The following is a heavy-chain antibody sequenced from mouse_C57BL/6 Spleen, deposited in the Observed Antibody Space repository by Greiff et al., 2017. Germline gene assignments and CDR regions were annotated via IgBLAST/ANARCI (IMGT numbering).Heavy chain of an antibody. CDR3: ARGAMDY. V-gene: IGHV1-66*01. Sequence: QVQLQQSGPELVKPGASVKISCKASGYSFTSYYINWVKQRPGQGLEWIGCIYPGSGNTKYNEKFKGKATLTADTSSSSAYMQLCSLTSVYSAVCSCARGAMDYWGQGTSVTVSS. CDR1: GYSFTSYY. J-gene: IGHJ4*01. CDR2: IYPGSGNT.